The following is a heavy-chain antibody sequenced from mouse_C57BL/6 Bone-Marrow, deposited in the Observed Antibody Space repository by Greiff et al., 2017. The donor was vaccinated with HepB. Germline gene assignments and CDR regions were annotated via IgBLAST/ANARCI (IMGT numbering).Heavy chain of an antibody. Sequence: QVQLQQSGAELVRPGASVTLSCKASGYTFTDYEMHWVKQTPVHGLEWIGAIDPETGGTAYNQKFKGKARLTADKSSSTAYMELRSLTAEDSAFYYCTRRNYYGSSRDYYAMDYWGQGTSVTVSS. D-gene: IGHD1-1*01. CDR2: IDPETGGT. CDR1: GYTFTDYE. CDR3: TRRNYYGSSRDYYAMDY. J-gene: IGHJ4*01. V-gene: IGHV1-15*01.